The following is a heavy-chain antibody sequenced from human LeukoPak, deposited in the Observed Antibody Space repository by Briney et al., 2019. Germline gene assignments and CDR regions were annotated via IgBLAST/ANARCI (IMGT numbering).Heavy chain of an antibody. Sequence: GGSLRLSCAASGFTFSSYSMSWVRQAPGKGLEWVSSISSSSSYIYYEDSVKGRFTTSRNNAKNSLYLQMNSLRAENTAVYYCARGDRHSIYVSGYWGQGTLVTVSS. J-gene: IGHJ4*02. CDR1: GFTFSSYS. CDR2: ISSSSSYI. D-gene: IGHD3-16*01. V-gene: IGHV3-21*01. CDR3: ARGDRHSIYVSGY.